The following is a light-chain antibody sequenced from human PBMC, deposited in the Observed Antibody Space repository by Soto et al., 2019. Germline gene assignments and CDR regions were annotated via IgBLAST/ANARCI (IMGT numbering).Light chain of an antibody. V-gene: IGLV2-14*01. J-gene: IGLJ2*01. CDR2: DVS. CDR3: TSYTGSSTVL. Sequence: QSALTQPASVSESPGQSITISCTGTSSDVGGYNYVSWYQQHPGKPPKLMIYDVSNRPSGVSNPFSGAKSGNTSSLTISGLQAEDEAAYYCTSYTGSSTVLFGGGIKLTVL. CDR1: SSDVGGYNY.